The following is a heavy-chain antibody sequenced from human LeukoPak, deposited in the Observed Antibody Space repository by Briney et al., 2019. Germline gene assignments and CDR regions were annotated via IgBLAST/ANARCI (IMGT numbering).Heavy chain of an antibody. J-gene: IGHJ3*02. CDR1: GFTFNNFG. CDR2: ISAHNGNT. CDR3: ARRSRDAFDI. V-gene: IGHV1-18*01. Sequence: ASVKVSCKASGFTFNNFGISWVRQAPGQGVAWLALISAHNGNTHYAQKFQDRVTVTRDTSTRTAYMELRSLTSDDTAVFYCARRSRDAFDIWGQGTMVTVSS.